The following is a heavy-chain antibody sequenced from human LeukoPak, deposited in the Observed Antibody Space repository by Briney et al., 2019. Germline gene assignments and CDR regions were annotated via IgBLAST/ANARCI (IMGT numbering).Heavy chain of an antibody. D-gene: IGHD3-22*01. J-gene: IGHJ6*02. CDR2: IIPIFGTA. V-gene: IGHV1-69*01. CDR1: GGTFSSYA. CDR3: ARDRDSSGCYVPKNYYGMDV. Sequence: SVKVSCKASGGTFSSYAISWVRQAPGQGLEWMGGIIPIFGTANYAQKFQGRVTITADESTSTAYMELSSLRSEDTAVYYCARDRDSSGCYVPKNYYGMDVWGQGTTVTVSS.